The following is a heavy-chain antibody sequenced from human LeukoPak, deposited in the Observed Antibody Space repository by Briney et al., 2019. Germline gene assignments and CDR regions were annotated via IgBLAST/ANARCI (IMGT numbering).Heavy chain of an antibody. D-gene: IGHD3-22*01. Sequence: PGGSLRLSCAASGFTFSTYAMNWVRQAPGKGLEWVSTISGRGDRTYYADSVGGRFTISRDNSKNTLYLQMNSLRAEDTAVYYCAKDEHYYDRSAHALYYNNGMDVWGQGTTVTVSS. CDR3: AKDEHYYDRSAHALYYNNGMDV. J-gene: IGHJ6*02. CDR1: GFTFSTYA. CDR2: ISGRGDRT. V-gene: IGHV3-23*01.